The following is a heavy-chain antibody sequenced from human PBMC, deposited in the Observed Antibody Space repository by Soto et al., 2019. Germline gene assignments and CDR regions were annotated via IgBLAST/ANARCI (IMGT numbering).Heavy chain of an antibody. CDR3: ARDLGGYDLYGPDT. V-gene: IGHV1-2*02. Sequence: GASVKVSCRTSGNTFTYSSMQWVRQAPGQGLEWMGWINLNSGDTNYAEKFRGRVTMTRDTSIITAYMELTRLKSDDTAVYCCARDLGGYDLYGPDTWGQGTLVTVSS. CDR1: GNTFTYSS. D-gene: IGHD5-12*01. J-gene: IGHJ5*02. CDR2: INLNSGDT.